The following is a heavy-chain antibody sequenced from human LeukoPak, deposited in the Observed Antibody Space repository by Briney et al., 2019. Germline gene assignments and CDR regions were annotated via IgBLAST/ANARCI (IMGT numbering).Heavy chain of an antibody. J-gene: IGHJ4*02. D-gene: IGHD3-22*01. V-gene: IGHV3-33*01. CDR1: GFTISSYG. CDR3: ATYDSSGYYGY. Sequence: GRSLRLSCAASGFTISSYGMHWVRQAPGKELEWVAVIWYDGSNKYYADSVKGRFTISRDNSKNTLYLQMNSLRAEDTAVYYCATYDSSGYYGYWGQGTLVTVSS. CDR2: IWYDGSNK.